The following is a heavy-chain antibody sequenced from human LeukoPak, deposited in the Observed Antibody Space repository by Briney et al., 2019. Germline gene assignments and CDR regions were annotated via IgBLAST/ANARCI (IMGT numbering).Heavy chain of an antibody. CDR3: AREKPYYYDSSGFAQNWFDP. CDR1: GGSISSSNW. V-gene: IGHV4-4*02. D-gene: IGHD3-22*01. CDR2: IYHSGST. Sequence: SETLSLTCAVSGGSISSSNWWSWVRQPPGKGLEWIGEIYHSGSTNYNPSLKSRVTISVDKSKNQFSLKLSSVTAADTAVYYCAREKPYYYDSSGFAQNWFDPWGQGTLVTVSS. J-gene: IGHJ5*02.